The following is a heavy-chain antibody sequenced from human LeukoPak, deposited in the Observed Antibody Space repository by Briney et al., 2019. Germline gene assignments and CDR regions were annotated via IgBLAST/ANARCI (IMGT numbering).Heavy chain of an antibody. CDR3: ARHHFYDFWSGYYQGYFDY. J-gene: IGHJ4*02. CDR1: GFTFSSYW. Sequence: PGGSLRLSCAASGFTFSSYWMHWVRQAPGKGLVWVSRINSDGSSTSYADSVKGRFTISRDSAKNTLYLQMNSLRAEDTAVYYCARHHFYDFWSGYYQGYFDYWGQGTLVTVSS. V-gene: IGHV3-74*01. D-gene: IGHD3-3*01. CDR2: INSDGSST.